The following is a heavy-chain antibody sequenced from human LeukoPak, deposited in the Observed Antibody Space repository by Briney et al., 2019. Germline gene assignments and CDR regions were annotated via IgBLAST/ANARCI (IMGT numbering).Heavy chain of an antibody. V-gene: IGHV3-15*01. Sequence: GGSLRLSCAASGCTLSNSWMSWVRQAPGKGLEWVGRIKSKTDGGTTDYAAPVKGRFTISRDDSKNTLYMQMNSLKTEDTAVYYCTTVVVVTAVHYYGMDVWGQGTTVTVSS. J-gene: IGHJ6*02. CDR2: IKSKTDGGTT. CDR1: GCTLSNSW. CDR3: TTVVVVTAVHYYGMDV. D-gene: IGHD2-21*02.